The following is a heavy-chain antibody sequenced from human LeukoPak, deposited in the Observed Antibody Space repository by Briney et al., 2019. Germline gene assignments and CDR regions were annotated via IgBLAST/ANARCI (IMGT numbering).Heavy chain of an antibody. CDR3: AKGELDY. V-gene: IGHV3-9*03. Sequence: PGGSLRLSCVASGFTFDDYAMHWVRQAPGKGLEWVSGISWNSGNIGYADSVKGRFTISRDNAKNSLYLQMNSLRAEDMALYYCAKGELDYWGQGALVTVSS. CDR2: ISWNSGNI. CDR1: GFTFDDYA. J-gene: IGHJ4*02. D-gene: IGHD1-26*01.